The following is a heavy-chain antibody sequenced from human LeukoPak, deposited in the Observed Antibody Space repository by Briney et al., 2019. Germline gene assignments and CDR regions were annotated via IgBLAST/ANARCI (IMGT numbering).Heavy chain of an antibody. CDR1: GFIFSNYG. Sequence: GGSLRLSCAVSGFIFSNYGMHWVRQAPGKGLEWVSFLGSDENNKNYADSVKGQFTISRDNSKNTLYLQMNSLRPEDTAVYYCARGTAAAKIDYWGQGTLVTVSS. V-gene: IGHV3-30*02. CDR2: LGSDENNK. J-gene: IGHJ4*02. CDR3: ARGTAAAKIDY. D-gene: IGHD6-13*01.